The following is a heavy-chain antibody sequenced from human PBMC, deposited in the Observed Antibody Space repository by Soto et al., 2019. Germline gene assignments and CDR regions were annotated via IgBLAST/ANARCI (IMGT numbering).Heavy chain of an antibody. Sequence: GGSLRLSCAASGFTFSSYWMHWVRQAPGKGLVWVSRINSDGSSTSYADSVKGRFTISRDNAKNTLYLQMNSLRAEDTAVYYCARVHSSGWLSAPDLDYWGQGTLVTVSS. CDR2: INSDGSST. J-gene: IGHJ4*02. CDR3: ARVHSSGWLSAPDLDY. D-gene: IGHD6-19*01. V-gene: IGHV3-74*01. CDR1: GFTFSSYW.